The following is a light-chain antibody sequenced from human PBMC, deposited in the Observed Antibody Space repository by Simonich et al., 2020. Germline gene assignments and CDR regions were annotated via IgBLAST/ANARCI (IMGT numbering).Light chain of an antibody. Sequence: SYVLTQPPSVSVAPGKTARIPCGGNNLGSKSVHWYQQKPGRAPVLVVYVGSDRPAGIPERFSGSNSGNTATLTISRVEAGDEADYYCQVWDSSGDHPVFGGGTKLTVL. J-gene: IGLJ2*01. CDR3: QVWDSSGDHPV. V-gene: IGLV3-21*03. CDR1: NLGSKS. CDR2: VGS.